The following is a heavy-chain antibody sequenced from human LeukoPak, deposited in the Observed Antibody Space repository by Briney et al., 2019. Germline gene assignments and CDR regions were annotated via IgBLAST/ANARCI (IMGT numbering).Heavy chain of an antibody. CDR2: IYSGGST. CDR1: GFTFSNAW. Sequence: GGSLRLSCAASGFTFSNAWMNWVRQAPGKGLEWVSVIYSGGSTYYADSVKGRFTISRDNSKNTLYLQMNSLRAEDTAVYYCARDNIYCSSINCLFDYWGQGTLVTVSS. D-gene: IGHD2-2*01. CDR3: ARDNIYCSSINCLFDY. V-gene: IGHV3-53*01. J-gene: IGHJ4*02.